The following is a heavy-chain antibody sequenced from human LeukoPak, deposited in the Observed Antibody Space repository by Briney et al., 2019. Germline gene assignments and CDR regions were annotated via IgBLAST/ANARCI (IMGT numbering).Heavy chain of an antibody. CDR3: AKAEGYDILTGLDY. CDR1: GFTFSSYW. J-gene: IGHJ4*02. D-gene: IGHD3-9*01. V-gene: IGHV3-74*01. Sequence: PGGSLRLSCAASGFTFSSYWMRWVRQAPGKGLVWVSYISTDVSDTGYADSVKGRFTISRDNSKNTLYLQMNSLRTEDTAVYYCAKAEGYDILTGLDYWGQGTLVTVSS. CDR2: ISTDVSDT.